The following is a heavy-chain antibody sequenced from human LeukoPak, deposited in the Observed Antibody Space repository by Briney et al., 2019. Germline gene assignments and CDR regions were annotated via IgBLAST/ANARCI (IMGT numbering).Heavy chain of an antibody. V-gene: IGHV4-4*02. CDR1: GGSISSSNW. CDR2: IYHSGST. Sequence: SETLSLTCAVSGGSISSSNWWSWVRQPPGKGLEWIGEIYHSGSTNYKPSLKSRVTISVDTSKNQFSLKLSSVTAADTAVYYCARGPEYSSSSDDAFDIWGQGTMVTVSS. CDR3: ARGPEYSSSSDDAFDI. J-gene: IGHJ3*02. D-gene: IGHD6-6*01.